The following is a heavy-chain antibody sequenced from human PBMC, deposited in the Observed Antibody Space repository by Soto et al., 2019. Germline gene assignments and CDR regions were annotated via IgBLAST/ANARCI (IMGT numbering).Heavy chain of an antibody. J-gene: IGHJ4*02. Sequence: EVQLVESGGGLVQPGGSLRLSCAASGFTFSSYEMNWVRQAPGKGLEGVSYISSSGSTIYYADSVKGRFTISRENAKNSLDLHMNSLRAEDTAVDYCARGRLGELSLAYFDYWGEGPLVPVSS. CDR2: ISSSGSTI. V-gene: IGHV3-48*03. CDR1: GFTFSSYE. CDR3: ARGRLGELSLAYFDY. D-gene: IGHD3-16*02.